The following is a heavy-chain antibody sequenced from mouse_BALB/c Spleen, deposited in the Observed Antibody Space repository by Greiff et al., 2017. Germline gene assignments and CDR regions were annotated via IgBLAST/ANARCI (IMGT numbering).Heavy chain of an antibody. Sequence: QVQLKESAAELARPGASVKMSCKASGYTFTSYTMHWVKQRPGQGLEWIGYINPSSGYTEYNQKFKDKTTLTADKSSSTAYMQLSSLTSEDSAVYYCARGPTGKGFAMDYWGQGTSVTVSS. V-gene: IGHV1-4*02. CDR2: INPSSGYT. J-gene: IGHJ4*01. CDR1: GYTFTSYT. D-gene: IGHD4-1*02. CDR3: ARGPTGKGFAMDY.